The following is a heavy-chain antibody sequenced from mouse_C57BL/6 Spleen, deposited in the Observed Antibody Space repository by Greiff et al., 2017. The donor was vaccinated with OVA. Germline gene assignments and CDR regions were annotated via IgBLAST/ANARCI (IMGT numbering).Heavy chain of an antibody. J-gene: IGHJ1*03. D-gene: IGHD2-1*01. CDR1: GYTFTSYW. CDR3: ARGGVYYGNDYWYFDV. Sequence: VKLQQPGTELVKPGASVKLSCKASGYTFTSYWMHWVKQRPGQGLEWIGNINPSNGGTNYNEKFKSKATLTVDKSSSSAYMQLSSLTSEDSAVDYGARGGVYYGNDYWYFDVWGTGPTVTVSS. V-gene: IGHV1-53*01. CDR2: INPSNGGT.